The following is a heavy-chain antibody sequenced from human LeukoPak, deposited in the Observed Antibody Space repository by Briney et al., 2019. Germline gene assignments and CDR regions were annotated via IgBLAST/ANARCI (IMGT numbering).Heavy chain of an antibody. CDR1: GFTFSGSA. Sequence: GGSLKLSCAASGFTFSGSAIHWVRQSSGKGLEWVGQIDKKDKGYATAPAYAASVKGRFTISRDDSINTAYLQMKGLKTEDTALYYCTRDSGTYNWFDPWGQGTLVTVSS. V-gene: IGHV3-73*01. CDR2: IDKKDKGYATAP. J-gene: IGHJ5*02. CDR3: TRDSGTYNWFDP. D-gene: IGHD1-26*01.